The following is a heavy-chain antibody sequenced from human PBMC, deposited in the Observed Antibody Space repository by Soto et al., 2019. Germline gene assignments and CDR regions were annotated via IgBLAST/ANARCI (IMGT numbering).Heavy chain of an antibody. CDR1: GDSYSISTYS. CDR2: IYQSGVT. D-gene: IGHD2-2*01. J-gene: IGHJ5*02. V-gene: IGHV4-30-2*01. CDR3: AGMPYTRVLRFDP. Sequence: SETLSLTCNMSGDSYSISTYSWSWIRQPPAKALQWIGFIYQSGVTCYNPCLASRVSISLYRFNTQCSLKLKSVIAANPAVYFCAGMPYTRVLRFDPWGPGTLVTVSS.